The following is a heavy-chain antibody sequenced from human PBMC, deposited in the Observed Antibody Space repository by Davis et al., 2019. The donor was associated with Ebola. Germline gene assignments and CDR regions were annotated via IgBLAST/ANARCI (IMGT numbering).Heavy chain of an antibody. Sequence: SVKVSCKASGGTFSSYTISWVRQAPGQGLEWMGGIIPIFGTANYAQKFQGRVTITADKSTSTAYMELSSLRSEDTAVYYCATEGGLLNWFDPWGQGTLVTVSS. J-gene: IGHJ5*02. CDR1: GGTFSSYT. CDR3: ATEGGLLNWFDP. CDR2: IIPIFGTA. D-gene: IGHD3-16*01. V-gene: IGHV1-69*06.